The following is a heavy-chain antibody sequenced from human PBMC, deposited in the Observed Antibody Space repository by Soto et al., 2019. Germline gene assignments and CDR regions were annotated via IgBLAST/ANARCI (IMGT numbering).Heavy chain of an antibody. D-gene: IGHD6-13*01. CDR2: IIPLYGTT. CDR1: RGTFSRYA. V-gene: IGHV1-69*12. Sequence: QVQLVQSGAEVKKPGSSVKVSCKASRGTFSRYAISWVRQAPGQGLEWMGGIIPLYGTTNYAQKFQGRVTITANXXTXIXXLELSSLRSEDTAIYYCATEGDAGIAAAGTAWFDRWGQGSLVTVSS. J-gene: IGHJ5*02. CDR3: ATEGDAGIAAAGTAWFDR.